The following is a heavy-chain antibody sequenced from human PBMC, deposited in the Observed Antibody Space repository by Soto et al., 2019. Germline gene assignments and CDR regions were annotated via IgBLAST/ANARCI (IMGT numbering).Heavy chain of an antibody. J-gene: IGHJ4*02. D-gene: IGHD6-25*01. CDR1: GFTFRSYG. Sequence: GGSLRLSCAASGFTFRSYGMSWVRQAPGKGLEWVSSISNSGSEIFYAASVKGRFTISRDSSKTTLYLEMSSLRPEDTAVYYCVRRGYNWQFSDYWGQGTLVTVSS. V-gene: IGHV3-23*01. CDR3: VRRGYNWQFSDY. CDR2: ISNSGSEI.